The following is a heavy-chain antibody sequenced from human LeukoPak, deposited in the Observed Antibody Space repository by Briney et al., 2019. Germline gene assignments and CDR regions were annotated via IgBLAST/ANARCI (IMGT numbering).Heavy chain of an antibody. CDR2: IKSNTDGGTI. J-gene: IGHJ4*02. V-gene: IGHV3-15*01. CDR1: GFTFSNAW. Sequence: PGGSLRLSCAASGFTFSNAWMSWVRQAPGKGLEWVGRIKSNTDGGTIDYAAPVKDRFTISRDDSKNTLYLQMNSLKIEDTAVYYCTTDLLGLARPRGYWGQGTLVTVSS. D-gene: IGHD3/OR15-3a*01. CDR3: TTDLLGLARPRGY.